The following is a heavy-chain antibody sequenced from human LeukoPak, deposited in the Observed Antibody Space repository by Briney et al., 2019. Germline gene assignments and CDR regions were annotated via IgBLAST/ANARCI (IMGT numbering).Heavy chain of an antibody. CDR2: ISSSSSYI. J-gene: IGHJ6*02. Sequence: EGSLRLSCAASGFTFSSYSMNWVRQAPGKGLEWVSSISSSSSYIYYADSVKGRFTISRDNAKNSLYLQMNSLRAEDTAVYYCARSAGRNSKHGMDVWGQGTLVTVSS. V-gene: IGHV3-21*01. CDR3: ARSAGRNSKHGMDV. D-gene: IGHD4-23*01. CDR1: GFTFSSYS.